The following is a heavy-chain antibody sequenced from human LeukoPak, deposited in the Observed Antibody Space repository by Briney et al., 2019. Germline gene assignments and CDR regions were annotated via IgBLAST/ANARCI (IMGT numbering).Heavy chain of an antibody. CDR3: ARDYASDY. V-gene: IGHV3-48*03. CDR2: ISRSGDTI. J-gene: IGHJ4*02. CDR1: GFTFSRYE. Sequence: PGGSLRLSCAASGFTFSRYEMNWVRQAPGKRLEWVSYISRSGDTIYFAGSVKGRFTISRDNAKNSLYLQMSSLRAEDTAVYYCARDYASDYWGQGTLVTVSS. D-gene: IGHD3-10*01.